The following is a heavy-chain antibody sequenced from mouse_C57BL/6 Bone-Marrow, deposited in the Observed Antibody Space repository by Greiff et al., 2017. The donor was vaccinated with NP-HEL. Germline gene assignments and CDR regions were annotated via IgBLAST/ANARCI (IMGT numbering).Heavy chain of an antibody. J-gene: IGHJ4*01. V-gene: IGHV5-2*01. CDR3: ALIYYYGSSFRVDY. D-gene: IGHD1-1*01. CDR1: EYEFPSHD. Sequence: EVKLMESGGGLVQPGESLKLSCESNEYEFPSHDMSWVRKTPEKRLELVAAINSDGGSTYYPDTMERRFIISRDNTKKTLYLQMSSLRSEDTALYYCALIYYYGSSFRVDYWGQGTSVTVSS. CDR2: INSDGGST.